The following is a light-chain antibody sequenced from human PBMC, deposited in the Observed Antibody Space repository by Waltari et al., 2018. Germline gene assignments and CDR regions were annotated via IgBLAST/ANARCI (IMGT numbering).Light chain of an antibody. V-gene: IGKV3-20*01. Sequence: EIVLTQSPGTLSLSPGERATLSCRASQIVTRTSAWYQQKPGQAPRLLIYGASNRATGIPDRFSGSGSGTDFSLTISRLEPEDFAVYYCQHYLRLPATFGQGTKVEIK. J-gene: IGKJ1*01. CDR2: GAS. CDR3: QHYLRLPAT. CDR1: QIVTRTS.